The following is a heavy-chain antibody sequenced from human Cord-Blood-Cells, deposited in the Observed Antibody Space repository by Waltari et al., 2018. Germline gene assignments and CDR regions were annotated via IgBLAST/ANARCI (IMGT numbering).Heavy chain of an antibody. Sequence: QVQLQQWGAGLLKPSETLSLTCAVYGRSFSGFYWSWIRQPPGKGLEWIGEINHSGSTNYNPSLKSRVTISVDTSKNQFSLKLSSVTAADTAVYYCARGGGRNGADYWGQGTLVTVSS. CDR2: INHSGST. V-gene: IGHV4-34*01. D-gene: IGHD3-16*01. CDR1: GRSFSGFY. J-gene: IGHJ4*02. CDR3: ARGGGRNGADY.